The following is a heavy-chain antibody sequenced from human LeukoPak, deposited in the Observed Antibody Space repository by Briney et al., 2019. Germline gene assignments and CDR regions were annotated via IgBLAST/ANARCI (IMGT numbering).Heavy chain of an antibody. CDR2: IIPIFGTA. J-gene: IGHJ3*02. CDR1: GGTFSSYA. D-gene: IGHD2-8*01. Sequence: ASVKVSCKXSGGTFSSYAISWVRQAPGQGLERMGGIIPIFGTANYSQKFQGRVTITADESTSTAYMELSSLRSEDTAVYYCAMLMVYASVKNAFDIWGQGTMVTVSS. V-gene: IGHV1-69*13. CDR3: AMLMVYASVKNAFDI.